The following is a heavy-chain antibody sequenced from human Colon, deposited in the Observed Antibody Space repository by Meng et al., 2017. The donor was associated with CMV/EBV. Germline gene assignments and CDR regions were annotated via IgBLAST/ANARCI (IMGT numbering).Heavy chain of an antibody. CDR3: ASTPSDIVVVPAATTPED. J-gene: IGHJ4*02. Sequence: GESLKISCAASGFTFSSYAMHWVRQAPGKGLEWVAVISYDGSNKYYADSVKGRFTISRDNSKNTLYLQMNSLRAEDTAVYYCASTPSDIVVVPAATTPEDWGQGTLVTVSS. V-gene: IGHV3-30*04. CDR1: GFTFSSYA. CDR2: ISYDGSNK. D-gene: IGHD2-2*01.